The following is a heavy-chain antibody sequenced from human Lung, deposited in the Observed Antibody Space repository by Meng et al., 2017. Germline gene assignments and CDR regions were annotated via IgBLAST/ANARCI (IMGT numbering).Heavy chain of an antibody. CDR1: GGTFISYA. Sequence: AVKVSCKASGGTFISYAISWVRQAPGQGLEGMGGIIPIFGTANYAQKFKGRVKITADESTSTAYMELRSMSSEDTAVYYFARDHITIFGVAYYFDNWGQGTMVTVSS. D-gene: IGHD3-3*01. V-gene: IGHV1-69*13. J-gene: IGHJ4*02. CDR3: ARDHITIFGVAYYFDN. CDR2: IIPIFGTA.